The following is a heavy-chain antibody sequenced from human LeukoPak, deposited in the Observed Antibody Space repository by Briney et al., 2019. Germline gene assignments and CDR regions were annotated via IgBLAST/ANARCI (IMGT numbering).Heavy chain of an antibody. CDR1: GFTFSSYS. J-gene: IGHJ4*02. V-gene: IGHV3-21*01. CDR2: ISSISSYI. CDR3: ARDESLDIVVVPAAIFDY. Sequence: GGSLRLSCAASGFTFSSYSMNWVRQAPGKGREWVSSISSISSYIYYADSVKGRFTISRDNTKNSLYLKMNSLRAEDTAVYYCARDESLDIVVVPAAIFDYWGQGTLVTVSS. D-gene: IGHD2-2*01.